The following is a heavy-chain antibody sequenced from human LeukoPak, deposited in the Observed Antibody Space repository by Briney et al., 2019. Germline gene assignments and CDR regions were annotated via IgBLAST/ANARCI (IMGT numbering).Heavy chain of an antibody. J-gene: IGHJ4*02. D-gene: IGHD5-12*01. Sequence: GGSLRLSCAASGFTFSSYCMHWVRQAPGKGLEWVAFIRYDGSNKYYADSVKGRFTISRDNAKNTLYLQMNSLRAEDTAVYYCAKRPFDYGGYRYDYWGQGTLVTVSS. V-gene: IGHV3-30*02. CDR3: AKRPFDYGGYRYDY. CDR1: GFTFSSYC. CDR2: IRYDGSNK.